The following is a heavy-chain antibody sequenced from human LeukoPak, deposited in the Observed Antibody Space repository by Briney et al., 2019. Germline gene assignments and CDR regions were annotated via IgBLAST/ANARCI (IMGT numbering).Heavy chain of an antibody. V-gene: IGHV3-30*03. CDR2: ISYDGSNK. CDR3: ARGRGSGWPFDY. Sequence: GGSLRLSCAASGFTFSNYGMHWVRQAPGKGLEWVAVISYDGSNKYYADSVKGRFTISRDSSKNTLYLQMNSLRAEDTAVYYCARGRGSGWPFDYWGQGTLVTVSS. J-gene: IGHJ4*02. CDR1: GFTFSNYG. D-gene: IGHD6-19*01.